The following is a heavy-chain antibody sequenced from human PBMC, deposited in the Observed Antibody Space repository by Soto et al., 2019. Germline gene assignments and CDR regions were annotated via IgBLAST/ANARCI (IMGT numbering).Heavy chain of an antibody. CDR1: GFTFSSYG. CDR2: ISYDGSNK. V-gene: IGHV3-30*18. CDR3: AKVGSSMDV. J-gene: IGHJ6*02. Sequence: QVQLVESGGGVVQPGRSLRLSCAASGFTFSSYGMHWVRQAPGKGLEWVAVISYDGSNKYYADSVKGRFTISRDNSKNTLYLQMNSLRAEDTAVYYCAKVGSSMDVWGQGNTVTVSS. D-gene: IGHD3-10*01.